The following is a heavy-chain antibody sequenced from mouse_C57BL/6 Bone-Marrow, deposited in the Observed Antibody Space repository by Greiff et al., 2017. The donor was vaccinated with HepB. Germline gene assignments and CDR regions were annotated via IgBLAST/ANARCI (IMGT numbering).Heavy chain of an antibody. CDR3: ARSGWLPYYYY. Sequence: QVQLQQPGAELVMPGASVKLSCKASGYTFTSYWMHWVKQRPGQGLEWIGEIDPSDSYTNYNQKFKGKTTLTVDKSSSTAYMQLSSLTSEDSAVYYCARSGWLPYYYYWGRGTALTVSS. D-gene: IGHD2-3*01. CDR1: GYTFTSYW. CDR2: IDPSDSYT. V-gene: IGHV1-69*01. J-gene: IGHJ2*01.